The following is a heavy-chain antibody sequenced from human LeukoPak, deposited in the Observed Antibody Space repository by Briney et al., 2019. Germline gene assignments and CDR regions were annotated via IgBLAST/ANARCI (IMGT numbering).Heavy chain of an antibody. D-gene: IGHD3-10*01. CDR2: IYYSGST. J-gene: IGHJ4*02. CDR1: GGSISSYY. Sequence: PSETLSHTCTVSGGSISSYYWSWIRQPPGKGLEWIGYIYYSGSTNYNPSLKSRVTISVDTSKNQFSLKLSSVTAADTAVYYCARAMLYYYGSGSYWGTFDYWGQGTLVTVSS. V-gene: IGHV4-59*01. CDR3: ARAMLYYYGSGSYWGTFDY.